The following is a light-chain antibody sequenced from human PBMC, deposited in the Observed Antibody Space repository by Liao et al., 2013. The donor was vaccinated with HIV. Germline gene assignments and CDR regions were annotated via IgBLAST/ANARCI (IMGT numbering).Light chain of an antibody. V-gene: IGLV3-1*01. CDR3: QVWDSSSRV. CDR2: QST. Sequence: DELTQPPSVSVSPGQTASITCSGNMLGDKYASWYQQRPGQSPVLVIYQSTKRPSGIPERFSGSNSGNTATLTISGTQAMDEADYFCQVWDSSSRVFGGGTKLTVL. J-gene: IGLJ3*02. CDR1: MLGDKY.